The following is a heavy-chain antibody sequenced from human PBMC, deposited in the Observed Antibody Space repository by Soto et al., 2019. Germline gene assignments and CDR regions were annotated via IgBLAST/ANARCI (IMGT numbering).Heavy chain of an antibody. CDR3: ARDLQYSRLFYGMDV. V-gene: IGHV4-31*03. Sequence: QVQLQESGPGLVKPSQTLSLTCTVSGGSISSGGYYWSWIRQHPGKGLEWIGYIYYSGSTYYNPSLTSRVTXSVAXSXDQFSLKLSSVTAADTAVYYCARDLQYSRLFYGMDVWGQGTTVTVSS. CDR2: IYYSGST. D-gene: IGHD6-13*01. J-gene: IGHJ6*02. CDR1: GGSISSGGYY.